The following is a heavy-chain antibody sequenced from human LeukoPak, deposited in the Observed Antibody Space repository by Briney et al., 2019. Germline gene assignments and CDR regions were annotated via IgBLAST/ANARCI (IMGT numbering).Heavy chain of an antibody. CDR3: AKEGPLITMIVVVHSPAVTFDY. CDR2: IYYSGST. J-gene: IGHJ4*02. Sequence: ETLSLTCTVSGGSISSYYWSWIRQPPGKGLEWIGYIYYSGSTNYNPSLKSRVTISVDTSENQFSLKLSSVTAADTAVYYCAKEGPLITMIVVVHSPAVTFDYWGQGTLVTVSS. V-gene: IGHV4-59*01. D-gene: IGHD3-22*01. CDR1: GGSISSYY.